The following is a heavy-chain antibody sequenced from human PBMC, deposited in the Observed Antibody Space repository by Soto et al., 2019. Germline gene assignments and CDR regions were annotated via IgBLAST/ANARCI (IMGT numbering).Heavy chain of an antibody. J-gene: IGHJ3*02. CDR3: ASCGGIAAAGICAFDI. CDR1: GFTFSSYA. Sequence: QVQLVESGGGMVQPGRSLRLSCAASGFTFSSYAMHWVRQAPGKGLEWVAVISYDGSNKYYADSVKGRFTISRDNSKNTLYLQMNSLRAEDTAVYYCASCGGIAAAGICAFDIWGQGTMVTVSS. V-gene: IGHV3-30-3*01. CDR2: ISYDGSNK. D-gene: IGHD6-13*01.